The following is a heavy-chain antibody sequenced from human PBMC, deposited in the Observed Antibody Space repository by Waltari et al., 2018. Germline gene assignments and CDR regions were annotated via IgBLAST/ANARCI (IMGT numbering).Heavy chain of an antibody. CDR3: ARDVYGYSPFYYYYMDV. CDR1: GGSISSSSYY. Sequence: QLQLQESGPGLVKPSETLSLTCTVSGGSISSSSYYWVWIRQPPGKGLEWIGSIYYSGGTYYKPSLKSRVTISVDTSKNQFSLKLSSVTAADTAVYYCARDVYGYSPFYYYYMDVWGKGTTVTISS. D-gene: IGHD2-15*01. CDR2: IYYSGGT. V-gene: IGHV4-39*07. J-gene: IGHJ6*03.